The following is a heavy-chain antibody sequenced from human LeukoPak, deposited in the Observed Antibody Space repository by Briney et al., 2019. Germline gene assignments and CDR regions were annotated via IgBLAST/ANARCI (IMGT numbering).Heavy chain of an antibody. CDR3: AKWGSSGGWYFDY. V-gene: IGHV3-7*05. D-gene: IGHD6-19*01. CDR2: IKQDGSEK. J-gene: IGHJ4*02. Sequence: GGSLRLSCAASGLTFSGYWMSWVRQAPGKGLEWVANIKQDGSEKYYVDSVKGRFTISRDNAKNSLYLQMNSLRAEDTAVYYCAKWGSSGGWYFDYWGQGTLVTVSS. CDR1: GLTFSGYW.